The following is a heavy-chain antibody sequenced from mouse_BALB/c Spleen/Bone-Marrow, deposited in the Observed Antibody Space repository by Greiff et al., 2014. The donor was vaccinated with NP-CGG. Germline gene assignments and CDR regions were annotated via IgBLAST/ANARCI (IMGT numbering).Heavy chain of an antibody. D-gene: IGHD1-1*02. CDR3: ARSGERYGAMDY. CDR2: ISNGGTYT. V-gene: IGHV5-4*02. J-gene: IGHJ4*01. CDR1: GFTFSDFY. Sequence: EVMLVESGGGLVKPGGSLKLSCAASGFTFSDFYMFWFRQTPEKRLEWVATISNGGTYTYYPDSVKGRFTISRDNAKNNLYLQMSRVKAEDTAMYYGARSGERYGAMDYWGQGTSVTVTS.